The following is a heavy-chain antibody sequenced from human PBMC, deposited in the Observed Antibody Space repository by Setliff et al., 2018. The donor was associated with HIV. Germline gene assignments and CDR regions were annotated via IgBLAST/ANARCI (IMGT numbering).Heavy chain of an antibody. CDR3: ARDVGGLQMATNFDY. J-gene: IGHJ4*02. CDR2: IYSSGST. V-gene: IGHV4-61*02. CDR1: GGSISSGSYY. Sequence: PSETLSLTCTVSGGSISSGSYYWSWIRQPAGKGLEWIGRIYSSGSTDYNPSLRSRVTMSVDTSNNQFSLRLTSVTAADTAFYYCARDVGGLQMATNFDYWGQGTLVTVSS. D-gene: IGHD1-26*01.